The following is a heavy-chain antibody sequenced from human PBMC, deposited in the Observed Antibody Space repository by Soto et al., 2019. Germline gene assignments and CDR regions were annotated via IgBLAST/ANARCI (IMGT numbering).Heavy chain of an antibody. D-gene: IGHD2-21*01. V-gene: IGHV3-23*01. CDR1: GFTFRSYA. CDR3: AKLVVVIAIGYFQH. Sequence: EVQLLESGGGLVQPGGSLRLSCADSGFTFRSYAMSWVRQAPGKGLEWVSAISGRGGSTYYADSVKGRFTISRDNSKNTLYLQMNSLRAEDTAVYYCAKLVVVIAIGYFQHWGQGTLVTVSS. J-gene: IGHJ1*01. CDR2: ISGRGGST.